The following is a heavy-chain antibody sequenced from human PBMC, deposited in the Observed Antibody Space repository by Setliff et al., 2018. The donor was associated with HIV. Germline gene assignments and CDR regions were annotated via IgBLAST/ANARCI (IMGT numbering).Heavy chain of an antibody. Sequence: GASVKVSCKASGYTFTSYYMHWVRQAPGQGLEWMGIINPSGGSASYAQKFQGRVTITRDTSTSTVYMELSGLRSDDTAVYYCARDGLLAAAGLGDFDYWGQGTLVTVSS. D-gene: IGHD6-13*01. CDR2: INPSGGSA. CDR3: ARDGLLAAAGLGDFDY. CDR1: GYTFTSYY. V-gene: IGHV1-46*01. J-gene: IGHJ4*02.